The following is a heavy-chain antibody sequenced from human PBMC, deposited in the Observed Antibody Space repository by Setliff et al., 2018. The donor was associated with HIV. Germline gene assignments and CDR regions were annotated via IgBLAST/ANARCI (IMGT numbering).Heavy chain of an antibody. D-gene: IGHD3-16*01. Sequence: ASVKVSCKASGYSFTNYGVNWVRQAPGQGLEWMGWISAYNGNTNYAQKLQGRVTITADESTSTAYMELSSLRSEDTAVYYCARDRGYYFDFWGQGTLVTVSS. CDR1: GYSFTNYG. J-gene: IGHJ4*02. V-gene: IGHV1-18*01. CDR3: ARDRGYYFDF. CDR2: ISAYNGNT.